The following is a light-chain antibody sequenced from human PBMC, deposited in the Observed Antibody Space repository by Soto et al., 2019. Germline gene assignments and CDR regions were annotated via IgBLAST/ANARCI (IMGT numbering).Light chain of an antibody. Sequence: QSVLTQPPSVSGAPGQRVTIYCTGSSSNIGAGYDVHWYQQLPGTAPKLLIYGNSNRPSGVPDRFSGSKSGTSASLAITGLQAEDDADYYCQSYDSGLSARVFGGGTKLTVL. V-gene: IGLV1-40*01. J-gene: IGLJ3*02. CDR2: GNS. CDR3: QSYDSGLSARV. CDR1: SSNIGAGYD.